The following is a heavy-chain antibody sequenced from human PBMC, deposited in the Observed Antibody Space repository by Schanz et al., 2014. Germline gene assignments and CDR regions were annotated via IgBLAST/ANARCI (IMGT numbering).Heavy chain of an antibody. V-gene: IGHV4-31*03. CDR3: ARDRLAAQGIDS. Sequence: QVQLQQWGAGLLKPSETLPLTCTVSGASINSDAFYWTWIRQHPGKGLEWVGYIYYSGGTYYSPSLKSRVSISLDTSKNQFSLNLSSVTAADTAVYYCARDRLAAQGIDSWGQGTLVTVSS. D-gene: IGHD6-6*01. CDR1: GASINSDAFY. CDR2: IYYSGGT. J-gene: IGHJ4*02.